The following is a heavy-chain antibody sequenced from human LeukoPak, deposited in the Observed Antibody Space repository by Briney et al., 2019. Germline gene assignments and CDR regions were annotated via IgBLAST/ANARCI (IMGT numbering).Heavy chain of an antibody. CDR3: ARDFDSCSSTSCYTSSAFDI. Sequence: GGSLRLSCAASGFTFSSYSMNWVRQAPGKGLEWVSSISSSSSSYIYYADSVKGRFTISRDNAKNSLYLQMNSLRAEDTAVYYCARDFDSCSSTSCYTSSAFDIWGQGTMVTVSS. J-gene: IGHJ3*02. D-gene: IGHD2-2*02. V-gene: IGHV3-21*01. CDR1: GFTFSSYS. CDR2: ISSSSSSYI.